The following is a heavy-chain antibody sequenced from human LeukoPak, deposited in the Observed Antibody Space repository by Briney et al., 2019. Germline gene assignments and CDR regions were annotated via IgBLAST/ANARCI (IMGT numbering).Heavy chain of an antibody. V-gene: IGHV3-74*01. CDR1: GFPFSSYA. Sequence: GGSLRLSCTASGFPFSSYAIYWVRQAPGKGLVWVARVHGDGYSISYADSVRGRFTISRDNAKDTPYLHMNSLRPEDTAVYYCATAQVGAPTDFWGQGTLVTVSS. CDR2: VHGDGYSI. CDR3: ATAQVGAPTDF. D-gene: IGHD1-26*01. J-gene: IGHJ4*02.